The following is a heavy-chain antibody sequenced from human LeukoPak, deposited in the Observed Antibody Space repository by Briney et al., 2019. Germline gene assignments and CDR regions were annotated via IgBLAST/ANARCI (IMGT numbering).Heavy chain of an antibody. D-gene: IGHD3-9*01. J-gene: IGHJ4*02. CDR1: GYNFTNYW. CDR3: ARLGRYDVLTGPDY. Sequence: GESLKISCQGSGYNFTNYWIGWVRQTPGKGLEWMGIIYPGESDPRYSPSFQGQVTISADKSINTAYPRWGSLKAADTATYYCARLGRYDVLTGPDYWGQGTLVTVSS. CDR2: IYPGESDP. V-gene: IGHV5-51*01.